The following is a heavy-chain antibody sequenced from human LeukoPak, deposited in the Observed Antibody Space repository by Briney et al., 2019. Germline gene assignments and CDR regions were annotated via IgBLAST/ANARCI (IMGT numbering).Heavy chain of an antibody. CDR1: GFTFSSCS. CDR2: ISSSSSYI. V-gene: IGHV3-21*01. D-gene: IGHD3-22*01. CDR3: ARDSDSSGYCDY. J-gene: IGHJ4*02. Sequence: PGGSLRLSCAASGFTFSSCSMNWVRQAPGKGLEWVSSISSSSSYIYYADSVKGRFTISRDNAKNSLYLQMNSLRAEDTAVYYCARDSDSSGYCDYWGQGTLVTVSS.